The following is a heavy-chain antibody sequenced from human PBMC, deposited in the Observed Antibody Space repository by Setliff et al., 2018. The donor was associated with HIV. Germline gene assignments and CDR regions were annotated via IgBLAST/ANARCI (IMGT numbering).Heavy chain of an antibody. V-gene: IGHV4-30-4*08. CDR1: GGSISSGDYY. J-gene: IGHJ4*02. D-gene: IGHD3-22*01. CDR3: ARGPNYFDSSGYSSYFDY. CDR2: IQYSGST. Sequence: PSETLSLTCTVSGGSISSGDYYWSWIRQPPGKGLEWIGYIQYSGSTYYNPSLKSRVAISLDTSKNQFSLKLSSVTAADTAVYSCARGPNYFDSSGYSSYFDYWGQGTLVTVSS.